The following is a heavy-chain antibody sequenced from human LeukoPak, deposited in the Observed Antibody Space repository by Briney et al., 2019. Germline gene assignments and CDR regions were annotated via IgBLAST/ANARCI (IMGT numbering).Heavy chain of an antibody. Sequence: ASVKVSCKASGYTFTSYGISWVRQAPGQGLEWMGWISAYNGNTNYAQKFQGRVTITADKSTSTAYMELSSLRSEDTAVYYCARDAGLQQQLVPDAFDIWGQGTMVTVSS. CDR1: GYTFTSYG. V-gene: IGHV1-18*04. CDR2: ISAYNGNT. D-gene: IGHD6-13*01. CDR3: ARDAGLQQQLVPDAFDI. J-gene: IGHJ3*02.